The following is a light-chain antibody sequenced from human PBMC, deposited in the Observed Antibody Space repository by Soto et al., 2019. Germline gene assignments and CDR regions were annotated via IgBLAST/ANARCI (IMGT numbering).Light chain of an antibody. CDR3: QQYYSYS. J-gene: IGKJ1*01. CDR2: DAS. Sequence: DIQMTQSPSTLSASVGDRVIITCRASQSISDYLAWYQQKPGKAPKLLIYDASNLESGVPSTFSGSGSGTEFTLTISSLQPDDFATYYCQQYYSYSFGQGTKVDIK. CDR1: QSISDY. V-gene: IGKV1-5*01.